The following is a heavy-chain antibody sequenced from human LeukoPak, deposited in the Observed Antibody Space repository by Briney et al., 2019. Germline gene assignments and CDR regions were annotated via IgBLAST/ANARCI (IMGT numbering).Heavy chain of an antibody. CDR3: ARDPNSAL. CDR1: GGSINNYY. V-gene: IGHV4-4*07. D-gene: IGHD4-23*01. Sequence: SETLSLTCIVSGGSINNYYWSWIRQPAGKGLEWIGRIYTGGTTNYNPSLKSRVTISVDTSKNQFSLRLSSVTAADTAVYYCARDPNSALWGQGTLVTVS. CDR2: IYTGGTT. J-gene: IGHJ4*02.